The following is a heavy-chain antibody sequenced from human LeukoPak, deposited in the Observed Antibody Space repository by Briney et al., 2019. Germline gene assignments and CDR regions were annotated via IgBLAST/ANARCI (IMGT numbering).Heavy chain of an antibody. CDR3: AKDLPERAMGWFDP. CDR1: GFIFSRFS. V-gene: IGHV3-23*01. CDR2: ISGSGGST. J-gene: IGHJ5*02. Sequence: GGSLRLSCVASGFIFSRFSMNWVRQAPGKGLEWVSAISGSGGSTYYADSVKGRFTISRDNSKNTLYLQMNSLRAEDTAVNYCAKDLPERAMGWFDPWGQGTLVTVSS. D-gene: IGHD1-14*01.